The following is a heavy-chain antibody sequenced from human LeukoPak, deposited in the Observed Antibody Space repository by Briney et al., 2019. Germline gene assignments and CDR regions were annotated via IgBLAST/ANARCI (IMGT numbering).Heavy chain of an antibody. CDR1: GGSISSGGYY. V-gene: IGHV4-31*03. Sequence: SETLSLTCTVSGGSISSGGYYWSWIRQHPGKGLEWIGNIYYSGSIYYNPSLKSRLTISVDTSRNQFSLKPSSVTAADAAVYYCARVVAVAVTGGWFDPWGQGTLVTVSS. J-gene: IGHJ5*02. CDR2: IYYSGSI. CDR3: ARVVAVAVTGGWFDP. D-gene: IGHD6-19*01.